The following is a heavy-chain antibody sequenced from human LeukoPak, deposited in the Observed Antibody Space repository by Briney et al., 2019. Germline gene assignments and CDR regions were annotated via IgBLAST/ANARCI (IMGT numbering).Heavy chain of an antibody. D-gene: IGHD6-19*01. CDR2: VYNDGRIT. V-gene: IGHV3-74*01. CDR3: ARGGIAMGVDY. J-gene: IGHJ4*02. CDR1: GFTFSSHW. Sequence: GGSLRLSCAASGFTFSSHWMHWVRQAPGKGLVWISCVYNDGRITTYADSVRGRFPISRDNAKNTLYLQMNSLRPEDTAVYYCARGGIAMGVDYWGQGTLVTVS.